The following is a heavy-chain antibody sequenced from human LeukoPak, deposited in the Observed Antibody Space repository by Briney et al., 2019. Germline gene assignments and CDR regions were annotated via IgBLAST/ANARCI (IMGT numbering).Heavy chain of an antibody. J-gene: IGHJ6*02. D-gene: IGHD2-15*01. V-gene: IGHV3-21*01. CDR3: ARVSGGYNYYGMDV. CDR2: ISSSSSYI. Sequence: PGGSLRLSCAASGFTFSSYSMIWLPQAPGKGLEGVSSISSSSSYIYYADSVKGRFTMSRDNATNSLYLQMNSLRAEDTAVYYCARVSGGYNYYGMDVWGQGTTVTVSS. CDR1: GFTFSSYS.